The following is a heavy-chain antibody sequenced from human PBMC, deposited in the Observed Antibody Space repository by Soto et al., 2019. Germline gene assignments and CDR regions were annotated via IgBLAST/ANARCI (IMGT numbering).Heavy chain of an antibody. CDR2: IYHSGST. D-gene: IGHD4-17*01. J-gene: IGHJ4*02. Sequence: SETLSLTCAVSGYSISSGYYWGWIRQPPGKGLGWIGSIYHSGSTYYNPSLKSRVTISVDTSKNQFSLQLSSVTAAATAVYYCASGRLTTSFDYWGQGTLVTVSS. CDR3: ASGRLTTSFDY. CDR1: GYSISSGYY. V-gene: IGHV4-38-2*01.